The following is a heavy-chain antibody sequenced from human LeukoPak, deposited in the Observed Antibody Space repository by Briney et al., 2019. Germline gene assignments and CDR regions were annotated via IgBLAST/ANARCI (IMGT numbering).Heavy chain of an antibody. D-gene: IGHD6-13*01. CDR3: ARPYYSSSWKYNWFDP. Sequence: PSGTLSLTCAVSGGSISSSNWWSWVRQPPGKGLEWIGEIYHSGSTNYNPSLKSRVTISVDKSKNQFSLKLSSVTAADTAVYYCARPYYSSSWKYNWFDPWGQGTLVTVSS. CDR1: GGSISSSNW. V-gene: IGHV4-4*02. J-gene: IGHJ5*02. CDR2: IYHSGST.